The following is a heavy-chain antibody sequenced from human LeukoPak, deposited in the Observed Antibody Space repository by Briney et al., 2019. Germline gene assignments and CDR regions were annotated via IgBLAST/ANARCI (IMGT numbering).Heavy chain of an antibody. CDR3: AKEGPGGLNL. Sequence: GGSLRLSCAASGFTFSSYGMHWVRQAPGKGLEWVAVIWSAEGNKNYLDSVKGRFTISRDNSKNTLYLQMNSLTTEDTAVYYCAKEGPGGLNLWGQGTLVTVSS. J-gene: IGHJ5*02. D-gene: IGHD3-10*01. V-gene: IGHV3-30*02. CDR2: IWSAEGNK. CDR1: GFTFSSYG.